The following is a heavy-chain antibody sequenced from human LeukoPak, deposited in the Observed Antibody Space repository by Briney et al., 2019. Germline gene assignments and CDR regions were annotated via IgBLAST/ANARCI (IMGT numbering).Heavy chain of an antibody. J-gene: IGHJ6*02. D-gene: IGHD5-12*01. V-gene: IGHV1-18*01. Sequence: ASVKVSCKASGYTFTTYGITWVRQASGQGLEWMGWISAHSGDTNYAQNLQGRVTMTTDTSTRTAYMELRSLTSDDTAVYYCASSGGIVAMIGGYYYGMDVWGQGTTVTVSS. CDR2: ISAHSGDT. CDR1: GYTFTTYG. CDR3: ASSGGIVAMIGGYYYGMDV.